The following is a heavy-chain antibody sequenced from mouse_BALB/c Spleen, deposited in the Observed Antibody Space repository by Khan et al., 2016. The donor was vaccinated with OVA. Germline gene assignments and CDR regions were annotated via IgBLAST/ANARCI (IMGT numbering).Heavy chain of an antibody. D-gene: IGHD2-4*01. V-gene: IGHV3-2*02. Sequence: EVQLQESGPGLVKPSQSLSLTCTVTGYSITSYYAWNWIRHFPGNKLEWMGYINYSGKTRYNPSLKSQISITRDPSKNQFLLQLNSVTTEATATYYCTRKDYYNYDPFDYWGQGTMVTV. CDR1: GYSITSYYA. CDR3: TRKDYYNYDPFDY. CDR2: INYSGKT. J-gene: IGHJ3*01.